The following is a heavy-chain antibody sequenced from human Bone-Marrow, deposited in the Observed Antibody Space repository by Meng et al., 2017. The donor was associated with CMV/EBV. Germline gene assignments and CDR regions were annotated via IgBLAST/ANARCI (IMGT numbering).Heavy chain of an antibody. Sequence: GESLKISCAASGFTFSNAWMSWVRQAPGKGLEWVGRIKSKTDGGTTDYAAPVKGRFTISRDDSKNTLYLQMNSLRAEDTAVYYCARDSVLSPRHVLRFLEWLYHYYGMDVWGQGTTVTVSS. CDR1: GFTFSNAW. V-gene: IGHV3-15*01. CDR3: ARDSVLSPRHVLRFLEWLYHYYGMDV. J-gene: IGHJ6*02. D-gene: IGHD3-3*01. CDR2: IKSKTDGGTT.